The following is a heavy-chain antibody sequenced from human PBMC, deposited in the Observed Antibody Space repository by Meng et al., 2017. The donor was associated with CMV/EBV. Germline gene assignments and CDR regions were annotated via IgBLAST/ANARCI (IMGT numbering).Heavy chain of an antibody. Sequence: SVTVSCKASGGTSSSYTISWVRQAPGQGLEWMGRIIPILSIANYAQEFQGRVTITADKSTSTAYMELSSLRSEDTAVYYCARATVMGSTPYYYYGMDVWGQGTTVTVSS. CDR1: GGTSSSYT. V-gene: IGHV1-69*02. CDR2: IIPILSIA. J-gene: IGHJ6*02. CDR3: ARATVMGSTPYYYYGMDV. D-gene: IGHD5-18*01.